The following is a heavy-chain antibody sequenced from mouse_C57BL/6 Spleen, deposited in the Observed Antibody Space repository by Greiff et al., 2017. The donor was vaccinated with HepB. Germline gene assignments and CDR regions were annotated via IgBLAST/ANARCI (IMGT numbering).Heavy chain of an antibody. CDR1: GYTFTSYW. CDR3: TAYYSNYGWFAY. V-gene: IGHV1-52*01. D-gene: IGHD2-5*01. J-gene: IGHJ3*01. CDR2: IDPSDSET. Sequence: VQLQQSGAELVRPGSSVKLSCKASGYTFTSYWMHWVKQRPIQGLEWIGNIDPSDSETHYNQKFKDKATLTVDKSSSTAYMQLSSLTSEDSAVYYCTAYYSNYGWFAYWGQGTLVTVSA.